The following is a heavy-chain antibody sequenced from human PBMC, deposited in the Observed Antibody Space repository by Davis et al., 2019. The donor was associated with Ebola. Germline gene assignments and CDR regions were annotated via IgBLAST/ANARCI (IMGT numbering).Heavy chain of an antibody. CDR3: VKRGNTGWGPGWFHA. V-gene: IGHV3-64D*06. D-gene: IGHD6-19*01. CDR2: IGRTGDNT. CDR1: AFTFSNYA. Sequence: PGGSLSLSCSASAFTFSNYAMHWVRQAPGKALEYASGIGRTGDNTYYIDSVNGRFTISRDNSKNTLYLQMGSLRVEDTAAYYCVKRGNTGWGPGWFHAWGQGTPVTVSS. J-gene: IGHJ5*02.